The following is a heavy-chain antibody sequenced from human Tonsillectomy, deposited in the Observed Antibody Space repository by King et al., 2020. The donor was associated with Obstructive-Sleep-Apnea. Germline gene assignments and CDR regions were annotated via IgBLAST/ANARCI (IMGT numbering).Heavy chain of an antibody. J-gene: IGHJ6*02. CDR3: ARNTEHYYYYGMDV. D-gene: IGHD1-26*01. Sequence: VQLQESGPGLVKPSETLSLTCTVAGDSISSYYWSWIRQPPGKGLEWIGYIYYSGSTRSNPSLKSRVTISVDTSKNQFSLKLSPVTAADTAVYYCARNTEHYYYYGMDVWGQGTTVTVSS. CDR2: IYYSGST. CDR1: GDSISSYY. V-gene: IGHV4-59*08.